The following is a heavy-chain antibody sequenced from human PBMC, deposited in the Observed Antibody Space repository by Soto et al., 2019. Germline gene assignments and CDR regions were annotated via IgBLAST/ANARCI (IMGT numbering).Heavy chain of an antibody. CDR1: GYTFSNYG. J-gene: IGHJ5*02. Sequence: GASVKVSCKTSGYTFSNYGITWVRQAPGQPLEWLGWISLYSDGTNYAQKFQGRVPMTTDTSTTTAYMELGSLRSDDTAVYYCARVVPGAEAWFGPWGQGTLVTVSS. CDR3: ARVVPGAEAWFGP. D-gene: IGHD2-2*01. CDR2: ISLYSDGT. V-gene: IGHV1-18*01.